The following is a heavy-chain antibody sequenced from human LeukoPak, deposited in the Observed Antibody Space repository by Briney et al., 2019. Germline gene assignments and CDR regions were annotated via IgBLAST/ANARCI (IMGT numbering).Heavy chain of an antibody. D-gene: IGHD1-26*01. CDR1: GFTFSNYA. V-gene: IGHV3-30-3*01. Sequence: GGSLRLSCATSGFTFSNYAMHWVRQAPGKGLEWVALISYDGGNKYYADSVKGRFTISRDNSKNTLYLQMNSLRAEDTAVYYCARGDSGTYPTCFDYWGQGTLVTVSS. CDR2: ISYDGGNK. CDR3: ARGDSGTYPTCFDY. J-gene: IGHJ4*02.